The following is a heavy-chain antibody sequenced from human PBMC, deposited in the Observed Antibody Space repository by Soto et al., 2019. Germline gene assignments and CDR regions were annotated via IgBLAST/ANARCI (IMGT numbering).Heavy chain of an antibody. J-gene: IGHJ3*02. CDR3: ARVRGIAVADXFDI. Sequence: SQTLSLTCAICRARVSSNSAACNWIRQSSSRGLEWLGRTYYRSKWYNDYAVSLKSRITIKPDTSKNQCSLQLNSVTPEDTAVYYCARVRGIAVADXFDIWGQGTMVTVSS. CDR1: RARVSSNSAA. CDR2: TYYRSKWYN. V-gene: IGHV6-1*01. D-gene: IGHD6-19*01.